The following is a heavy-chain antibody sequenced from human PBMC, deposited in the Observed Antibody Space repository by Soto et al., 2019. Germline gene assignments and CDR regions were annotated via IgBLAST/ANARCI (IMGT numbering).Heavy chain of an antibody. CDR3: ARNSRSLSDDSSGDDAFDI. D-gene: IGHD3-22*01. CDR2: SSSSSTYT. CDR1: GITFSDYY. V-gene: IGHV3-11*05. Sequence: QVQLVESGGGLVKPGGSLRLSCAASGITFSDYYMHWIRQVPGQGLEWISYSSSSSTYTNYADSVKGRFTISRDNARNSLYLQMNSLRAEDTAVYYCARNSRSLSDDSSGDDAFDIWGQGTGVTVSS. J-gene: IGHJ3*02.